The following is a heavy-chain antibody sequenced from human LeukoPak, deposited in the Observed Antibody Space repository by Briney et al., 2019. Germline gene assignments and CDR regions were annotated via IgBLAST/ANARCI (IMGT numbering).Heavy chain of an antibody. CDR3: AREPIVVVVAIDY. V-gene: IGHV1-3*01. D-gene: IGHD2-15*01. J-gene: IGHJ4*02. CDR2: INAGNGNT. Sequence: ASVKVSCKASGYTFTSYAMHWVRQAPGQRLEWMGWINAGNGNTKYSQKFQGRVTITRDTSASTAYMELSSLRSEDTAVYYCAREPIVVVVAIDYWGQGTLVTVSS. CDR1: GYTFTSYA.